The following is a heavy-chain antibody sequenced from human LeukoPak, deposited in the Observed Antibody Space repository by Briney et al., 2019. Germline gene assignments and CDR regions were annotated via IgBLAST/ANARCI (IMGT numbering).Heavy chain of an antibody. CDR1: GGTFSSYA. D-gene: IGHD6-13*01. CDR2: IIPIFGTA. CDR3: ARIPGIAAAGIMDV. J-gene: IGHJ6*04. Sequence: SVKVSCKASGGTFSSYAISWVRQAPGQGLEWMGGIIPIFGTANYAQKFQGRVTITADESTSTAYMELSSLRSEDTAVYYCARIPGIAAAGIMDVWGKGTTVTISS. V-gene: IGHV1-69*13.